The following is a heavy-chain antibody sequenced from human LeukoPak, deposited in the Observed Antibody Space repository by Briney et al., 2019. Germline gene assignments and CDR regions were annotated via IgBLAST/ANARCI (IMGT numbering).Heavy chain of an antibody. Sequence: SETLSLTCTVSGGSISSYYWSWIRQPPGKGLEWIGYIYYSGSTDYNPSLKSRVPISVDTSQNQFSLKLSSVTAADTAVYYCARASSSWERTYYYYYGMDVWGQGTTVTVSS. J-gene: IGHJ6*02. D-gene: IGHD6-13*01. CDR2: IYYSGST. CDR1: GGSISSYY. V-gene: IGHV4-59*01. CDR3: ARASSSWERTYYYYYGMDV.